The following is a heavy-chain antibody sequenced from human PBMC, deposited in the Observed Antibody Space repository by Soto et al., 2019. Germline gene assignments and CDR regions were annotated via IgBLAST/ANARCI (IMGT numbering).Heavy chain of an antibody. Sequence: QVQLQQWGAGLLKPSETLSLTCAVYGGSFSGYYWSWIRQPPGKGLEWIGEINHSGSTNYNPSLKSRVTISVDTSQNQFSLRLSSVTAADTAVYYCARGTRIYSSGWKQFDYWGQGTLVTVSS. CDR1: GGSFSGYY. V-gene: IGHV4-34*01. CDR2: INHSGST. CDR3: ARGTRIYSSGWKQFDY. J-gene: IGHJ4*02. D-gene: IGHD6-19*01.